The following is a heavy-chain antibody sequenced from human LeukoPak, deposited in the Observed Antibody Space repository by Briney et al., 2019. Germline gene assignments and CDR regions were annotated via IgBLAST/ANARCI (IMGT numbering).Heavy chain of an antibody. J-gene: IGHJ4*02. CDR1: GFTFSSYA. V-gene: IGHV3-48*03. D-gene: IGHD3-9*01. Sequence: GGSLRLSCAASGFTFSSYAMSWVRQAPGKGLEWVSYISSSGSTIYYADSVKGRFTISRDNAKNSLYLQMNSLRAEDTAVYYCASLNYDILTGYYPFDYWGQGTLVTVSS. CDR2: ISSSGSTI. CDR3: ASLNYDILTGYYPFDY.